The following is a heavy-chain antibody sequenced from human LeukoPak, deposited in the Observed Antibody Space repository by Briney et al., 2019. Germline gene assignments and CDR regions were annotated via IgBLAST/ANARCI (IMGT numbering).Heavy chain of an antibody. Sequence: SETLSLTCTVSGGSISSYFWSWIRQPPGKGLEWIGYIYYSGSTNYNPSLKSRVTISVDTSKNQFSLKLSSVTAADTAVYYCARHNPVAVRKKTFDYWGQGTLVTVSS. CDR3: ARHNPVAVRKKTFDY. CDR2: IYYSGST. J-gene: IGHJ4*02. CDR1: GGSISSYF. V-gene: IGHV4-59*08. D-gene: IGHD6-19*01.